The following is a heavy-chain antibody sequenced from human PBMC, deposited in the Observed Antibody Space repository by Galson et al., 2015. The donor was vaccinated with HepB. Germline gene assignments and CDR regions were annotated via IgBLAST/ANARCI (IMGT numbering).Heavy chain of an antibody. D-gene: IGHD3-9*01. CDR3: ARGEPIYDILTGRDNWFDP. V-gene: IGHV1-2*04. CDR2: INPNSGGT. J-gene: IGHJ5*02. Sequence: SVKVSCKASGYTFTGYYMHWVRQAPGQGLEWMGWINPNSGGTNYAQKFQGWVTMTRDTSISTAYMELSRLRSDDTAVYYCARGEPIYDILTGRDNWFDPWGQGTLVTVSS. CDR1: GYTFTGYY.